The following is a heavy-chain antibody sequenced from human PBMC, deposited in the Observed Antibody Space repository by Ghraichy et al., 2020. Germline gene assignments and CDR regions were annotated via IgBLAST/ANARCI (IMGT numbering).Heavy chain of an antibody. Sequence: SETLSLTCTVSGGSISSYYWSWIRQPPGKGLEWIGYIYYSGSTNYNPSLKSRVTISVDTSKNQFSLKLSSVTAADTAVYYCARGGSPTYYYDSIYVRPIDYWGQGTLVTVSS. CDR2: IYYSGST. J-gene: IGHJ4*02. CDR3: ARGGSPTYYYDSIYVRPIDY. D-gene: IGHD3-22*01. CDR1: GGSISSYY. V-gene: IGHV4-59*01.